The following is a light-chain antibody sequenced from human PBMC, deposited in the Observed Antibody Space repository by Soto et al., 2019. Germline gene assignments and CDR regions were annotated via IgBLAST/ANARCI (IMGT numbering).Light chain of an antibody. Sequence: QSVLTQPPSASGTPGQRVTISCSGSSSNIGSNTVNWYQQLPGTAPKLLIYSHNQRPSGVPDRFSGSKSGTSASLAISGLQSEDEAYYYCVAWDDSLNGYVFGTGTKLTVL. V-gene: IGLV1-44*01. CDR2: SHN. CDR1: SSNIGSNT. J-gene: IGLJ1*01. CDR3: VAWDDSLNGYV.